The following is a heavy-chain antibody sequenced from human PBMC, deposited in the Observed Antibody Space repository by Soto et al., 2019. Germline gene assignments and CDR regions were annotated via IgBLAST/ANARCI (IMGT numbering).Heavy chain of an antibody. V-gene: IGHV3-33*01. Sequence: ALRLSCAASGFTFISYVMHWFRQAPGKGLEWVSVIWYDGSNKYYADSVKGRFTISRDNSKNTLYLQMNSLRAEDTAVYYCARDLEAVWGQGTLVTVSS. CDR2: IWYDGSNK. CDR1: GFTFISYV. CDR3: ARDLEAV. J-gene: IGHJ4*02. D-gene: IGHD3-3*01.